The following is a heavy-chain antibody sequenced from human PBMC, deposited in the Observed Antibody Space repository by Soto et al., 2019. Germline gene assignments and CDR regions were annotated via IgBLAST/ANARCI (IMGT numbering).Heavy chain of an antibody. CDR1: GFTFSSYA. J-gene: IGHJ4*02. V-gene: IGHV3-23*01. Sequence: GGSLRLSCAASGFTFSSYAMSWVHQAPGKGLEWVSAISGSGGSTYYADSVKGRFTISRDKSKNTLYLQMNSLRAEDTAVYYCAKGAYDFCRGYYLDYFDYWGQGTLVTVSS. CDR3: AKGAYDFCRGYYLDYFDY. CDR2: ISGSGGST. D-gene: IGHD3-3*01.